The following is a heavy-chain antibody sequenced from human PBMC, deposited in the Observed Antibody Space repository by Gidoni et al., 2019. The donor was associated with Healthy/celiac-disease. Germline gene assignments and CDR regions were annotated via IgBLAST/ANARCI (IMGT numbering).Heavy chain of an antibody. CDR2: IIPIFGTA. D-gene: IGHD6-6*01. V-gene: IGHV1-69*01. CDR1: GGTFSSYA. CDR3: ASSLGYSSSPAGYFQH. Sequence: QVQLVQSGAEVKTPGSSVKVSCKASGGTFSSYAISWVRQAPGQGLEWMGGIIPIFGTANYAQKFQGRVTITADESTSTAYMELSSLRSEDTAVYYCASSLGYSSSPAGYFQHWGQGTLVTVSS. J-gene: IGHJ1*01.